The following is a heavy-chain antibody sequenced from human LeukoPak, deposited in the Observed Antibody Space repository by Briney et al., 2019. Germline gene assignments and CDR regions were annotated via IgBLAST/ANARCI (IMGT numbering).Heavy chain of an antibody. CDR2: ISGSGGST. D-gene: IGHD4-17*01. V-gene: IGHV3-23*01. J-gene: IGHJ4*02. CDR3: AKEIWPTVTTPGWTYFDY. Sequence: GGSLRLSCAASGFTFSSYAMSWVRQAPGKGLEWVSAISGSGGSTYYADSVKGRFTISRDNSKNTLYLQMNSLRAEDTAVYYCAKEIWPTVTTPGWTYFDYWGQGTLVTVSS. CDR1: GFTFSSYA.